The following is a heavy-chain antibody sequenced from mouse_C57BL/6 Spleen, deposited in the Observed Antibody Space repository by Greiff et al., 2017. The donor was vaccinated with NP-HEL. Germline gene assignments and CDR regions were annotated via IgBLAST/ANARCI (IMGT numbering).Heavy chain of an antibody. V-gene: IGHV1-82*01. D-gene: IGHD1-1*02. CDR2: IYPGDGDT. J-gene: IGHJ4*01. Sequence: VQLQQSGPELVKPGASVKISCKASGYAFSSSWMNWVKQRPGKGLEWIGRIYPGDGDTNYNGKFKGKATLTADKSSSTAYMQLSSLTSEDSAVYVCARGGNYNAMDYWGQGTSVTVSS. CDR3: ARGGNYNAMDY. CDR1: GYAFSSSW.